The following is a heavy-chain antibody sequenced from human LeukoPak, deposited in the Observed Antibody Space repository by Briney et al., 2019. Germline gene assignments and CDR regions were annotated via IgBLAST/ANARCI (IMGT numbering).Heavy chain of an antibody. V-gene: IGHV4-59*01. CDR1: GFTFSSYA. CDR3: ARVSRLVDAFDI. J-gene: IGHJ3*02. CDR2: IYYSGST. Sequence: GSLRLSCAASGFTFSSYAMHWIRQPPGKGLEWIGYIYYSGSTNYNPSLKSRVTISVDTSKNQFSLKLSSVTAADTAVYYCARVSRLVDAFDIWGQGTMVTVSS. D-gene: IGHD6-25*01.